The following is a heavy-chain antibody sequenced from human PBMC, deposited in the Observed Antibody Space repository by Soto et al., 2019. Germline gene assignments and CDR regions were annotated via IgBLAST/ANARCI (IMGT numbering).Heavy chain of an antibody. V-gene: IGHV3-30*18. J-gene: IGHJ4*02. D-gene: IGHD2-15*01. Sequence: GGSLRLSCAASGFTFSSYGMHWVRQAPGKGLEWVAVISYDGSNKYYADSVKGRFTISRDNSKNTLYLQMNSLRAEDTAVYYCAKASLRASQFIVVVVAHSYYFDYWGQGTLVTVSS. CDR3: AKASLRASQFIVVVVAHSYYFDY. CDR2: ISYDGSNK. CDR1: GFTFSSYG.